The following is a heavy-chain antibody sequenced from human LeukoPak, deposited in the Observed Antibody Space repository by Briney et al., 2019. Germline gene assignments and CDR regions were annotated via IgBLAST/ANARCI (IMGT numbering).Heavy chain of an antibody. CDR1: GFSFSGAW. J-gene: IGHJ3*01. Sequence: GGSLRLSCAAPGFSFSGAWMTWVRQAPGKGLEWVGRIKRKADGATADYAAPVKGRFTVSRDDSKNTLYLQMNSLKTEDTGVYYCATDTTYASDLWGQGTLVVVSS. D-gene: IGHD1-14*01. CDR2: IKRKADGATA. V-gene: IGHV3-15*01. CDR3: ATDTTYASDL.